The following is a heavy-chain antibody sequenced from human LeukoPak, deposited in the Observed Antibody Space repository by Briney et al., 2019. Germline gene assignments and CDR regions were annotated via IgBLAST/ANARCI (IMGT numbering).Heavy chain of an antibody. CDR1: GFTFSSYG. D-gene: IGHD2-15*01. V-gene: IGHV3-30*18. CDR3: AKGGDIVVVVAATSNPMDV. Sequence: GRSLRLSCAASGFTFSSYGMHWVRQAPGKGLEWVAVISYDGSNKYYADSVKGRFTISRDNSKNTLYLQMNSLRAEDTAVYYCAKGGDIVVVVAATSNPMDVWGKGTTVTVSS. CDR2: ISYDGSNK. J-gene: IGHJ6*03.